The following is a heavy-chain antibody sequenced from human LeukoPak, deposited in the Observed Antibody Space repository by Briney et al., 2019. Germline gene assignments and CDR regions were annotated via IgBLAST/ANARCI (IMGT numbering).Heavy chain of an antibody. Sequence: PGGSLRLSCSASGFTFSSYAMSWVRQAPGKGLEWVSAISGSGGSTYYADSVRGRFTISRDNSKNTLYPQMNSLRAEDTAVYYCAKGPISGWYDYWGQGTLVTVSS. CDR2: ISGSGGST. CDR1: GFTFSSYA. V-gene: IGHV3-23*01. J-gene: IGHJ4*02. CDR3: AKGPISGWYDY. D-gene: IGHD6-19*01.